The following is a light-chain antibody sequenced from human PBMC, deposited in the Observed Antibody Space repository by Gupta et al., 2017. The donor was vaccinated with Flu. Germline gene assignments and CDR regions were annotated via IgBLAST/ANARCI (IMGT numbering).Light chain of an antibody. V-gene: IGKV1-39*01. CDR1: QSISSY. J-gene: IGKJ5*01. CDR2: AAS. CDR3: QQSYSTLSIT. Sequence: DIQMTQSPSSLSASVGDRVTITCRASQSISSYLNWYQQKPGKAPKLLIYAASSLQSGVPSRFSGSGCGTDFTLTISSRQQEDFATYYCQQSYSTLSITFGQGTQLEIK.